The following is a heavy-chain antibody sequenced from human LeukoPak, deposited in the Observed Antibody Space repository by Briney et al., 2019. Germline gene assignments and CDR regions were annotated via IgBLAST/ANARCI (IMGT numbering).Heavy chain of an antibody. CDR3: ARDPGVLWFGESDAFDI. CDR1: GFTFSSYA. J-gene: IGHJ3*02. CDR2: ISGSGGST. D-gene: IGHD3-10*01. Sequence: GGSLRLSCAASGFTFSSYAMSWVRQAPGKGLEWVSAISGSGGSTYYADSVKGRFTISRDNSKNTLYLQMNSLRAEDTAVYYCARDPGVLWFGESDAFDIWGQGTMVTVSS. V-gene: IGHV3-23*01.